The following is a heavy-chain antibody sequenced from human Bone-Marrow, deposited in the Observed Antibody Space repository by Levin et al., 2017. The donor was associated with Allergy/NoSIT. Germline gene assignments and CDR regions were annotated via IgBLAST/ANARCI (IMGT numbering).Heavy chain of an antibody. CDR1: GGSISSGGYY. J-gene: IGHJ6*02. D-gene: IGHD3-16*01. CDR2: IYYSGST. CDR3: AIFMTHGHYYYYGMDV. V-gene: IGHV4-31*03. Sequence: SQTLSLTCTVSGGSISSGGYYWSWIRQHPGKGLEWIGYIYYSGSTYYNPSLKSRVTISVDTSKNQFSLKLSSVTAADTAVYYCAIFMTHGHYYYYGMDVWGQGTTVTVSS.